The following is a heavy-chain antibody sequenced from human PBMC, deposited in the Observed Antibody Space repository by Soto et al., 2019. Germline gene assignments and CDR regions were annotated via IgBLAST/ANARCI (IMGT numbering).Heavy chain of an antibody. D-gene: IGHD3-10*01. Sequence: EVQLVESGGGLVQPGGSLRLSCAASGFTFSSHWLHWVRQAPGKGLVWVSRINSDGSSTNYADSVKGQFTISRDNAKNTVYLQVNSLRAEDTAAYYCARGGSGTYLLDYWGQGTLVTVSS. V-gene: IGHV3-74*01. J-gene: IGHJ4*02. CDR2: INSDGSST. CDR1: GFTFSSHW. CDR3: ARGGSGTYLLDY.